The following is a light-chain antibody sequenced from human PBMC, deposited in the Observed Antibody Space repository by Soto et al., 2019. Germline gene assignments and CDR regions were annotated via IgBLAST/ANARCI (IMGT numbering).Light chain of an antibody. Sequence: NFMLTQPHSVSASPGKTVTISCTRSSGSIASNYMQWYQQRPGSSPTTVIYEDNQRPSGVPDRFSGSIDSSSNSASLTISGLKTEDEADYYCQSYDSSNLNWVFGGGTKLTVL. V-gene: IGLV6-57*01. CDR2: EDN. CDR1: SGSIASNY. J-gene: IGLJ3*02. CDR3: QSYDSSNLNWV.